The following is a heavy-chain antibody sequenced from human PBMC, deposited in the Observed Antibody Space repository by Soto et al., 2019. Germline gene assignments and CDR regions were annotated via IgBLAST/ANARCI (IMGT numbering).Heavy chain of an antibody. Sequence: EVQLLESGGTLVQPGGSLRLSCAASGFGFSDYAMTWVRQAPGKGLEWVSTIRGGDDDTYYTDSVKGRFTISRDNSKNTLYLQMNSLRAEDTALYYCVKLPGGYWGTTNCYRGPGFDHWGQGSLVTVSS. CDR2: IRGGDDDT. D-gene: IGHD2-2*01. V-gene: IGHV3-23*01. CDR1: GFGFSDYA. CDR3: VKLPGGYWGTTNCYRGPGFDH. J-gene: IGHJ4*02.